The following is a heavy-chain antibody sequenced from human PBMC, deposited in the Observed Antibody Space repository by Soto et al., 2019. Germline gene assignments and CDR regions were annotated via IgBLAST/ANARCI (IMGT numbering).Heavy chain of an antibody. Sequence: QVQLVQPGAEVKKPGASVKFSCKAPGYIFTNFYIHWVRQAPGQGLEWIGIINPNGGSTNYAQNFQGRVPMTRDTSTSTVYMDLSSLRSEATAVYYCTRGLASGDYWGQGTLITVSS. CDR3: TRGLASGDY. J-gene: IGHJ4*02. V-gene: IGHV1-46*03. D-gene: IGHD6-6*01. CDR1: GYIFTNFY. CDR2: INPNGGST.